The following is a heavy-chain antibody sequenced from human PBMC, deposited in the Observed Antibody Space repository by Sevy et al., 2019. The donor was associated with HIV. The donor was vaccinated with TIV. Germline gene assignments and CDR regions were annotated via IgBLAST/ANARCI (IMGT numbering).Heavy chain of an antibody. Sequence: ASVKVSCKASGYTFTSYGISWVRQAPGQGLEWMGWTSAYNGNTNYAQKFQGRVTMTTDTSRSTAYMGLRSLRSDDTAVYYCARDLLDYDSSGYYYSWFDPWGQGTLVTVSS. V-gene: IGHV1-18*04. CDR3: ARDLLDYDSSGYYYSWFDP. CDR2: TSAYNGNT. D-gene: IGHD3-22*01. CDR1: GYTFTSYG. J-gene: IGHJ5*02.